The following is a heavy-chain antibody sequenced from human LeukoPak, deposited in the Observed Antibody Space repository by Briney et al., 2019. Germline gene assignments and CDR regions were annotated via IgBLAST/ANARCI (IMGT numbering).Heavy chain of an antibody. J-gene: IGHJ3*02. D-gene: IGHD3-10*01. CDR1: GYTLTELS. V-gene: IGHV1-24*01. CDR2: FVPEDGET. Sequence: ASVKVSCKVSGYTLTELSMHWVRQAPGKGLEWMGGFVPEDGETIYAQKFQGRVTMTEDTSTDTAYMELSSLRSEDTAVYYCATSGGSGSLRKRAFDIWGQGTMVTVSS. CDR3: ATSGGSGSLRKRAFDI.